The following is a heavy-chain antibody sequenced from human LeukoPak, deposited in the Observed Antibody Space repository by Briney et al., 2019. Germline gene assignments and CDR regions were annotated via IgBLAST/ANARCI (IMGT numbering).Heavy chain of an antibody. CDR3: ARVRGSYCSDH. Sequence: GGSLRLSCAASGFTFGDYYMSWIRQTPGKGLEWVSYISTSGTTIHYADSVEGRFTISRDNAKNSLYLQMNSLRAEDTAVYYCARVRGSYCSDHWGQGILVIVSS. D-gene: IGHD1-26*01. CDR2: ISTSGTTI. V-gene: IGHV3-11*04. J-gene: IGHJ4*02. CDR1: GFTFGDYY.